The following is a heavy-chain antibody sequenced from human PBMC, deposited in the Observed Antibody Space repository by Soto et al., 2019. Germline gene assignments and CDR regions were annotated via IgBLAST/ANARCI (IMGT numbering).Heavy chain of an antibody. D-gene: IGHD6-19*01. J-gene: IGHJ4*02. CDR1: GYTFTNYA. CDR2: INIYNGNT. CDR3: ARGPGRSSGWDGLDY. V-gene: IGHV1-18*01. Sequence: QVQLVQSEAEVKKPGASVKVSCKASGYTFTNYAISWVRQAPGQGLEWMGWINIYNGNTNYAQNLQGRSTVTTDTATGTSYMELKRLRSDDTAVYYCARGPGRSSGWDGLDYWGQGTVVTVSS.